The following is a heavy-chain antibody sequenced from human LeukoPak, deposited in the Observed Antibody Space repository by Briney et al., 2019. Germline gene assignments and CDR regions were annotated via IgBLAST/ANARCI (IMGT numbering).Heavy chain of an antibody. CDR3: ATIAARAAAGYYFDY. V-gene: IGHV3-21*01. Sequence: PGGSLRLSCAASGFTFSSSAMNWVRQAPGKGLEWVSSISSSSSYIYYADSVKGRFTISRDNAKNSLYLQMNSLRAEDTAVYYCATIAARAAAGYYFDYWGQGTLSPSPQ. J-gene: IGHJ4*02. CDR2: ISSSSSYI. D-gene: IGHD6-13*01. CDR1: GFTFSSSA.